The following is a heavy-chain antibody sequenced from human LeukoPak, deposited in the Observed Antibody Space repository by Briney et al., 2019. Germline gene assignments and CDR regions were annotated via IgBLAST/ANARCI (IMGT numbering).Heavy chain of an antibody. J-gene: IGHJ6*03. CDR3: AKDGAAAGNYNYYYYMDV. Sequence: PGGSLRPSCAAPGITFTTYSMNWVRQAPGKGLGWVSYISSNSSTIYYADSVKGRFTISTDNTKSSLNKQMNSLRAEDMAVYYCAKDGAAAGNYNYYYYMDVWGKGTPVTVSS. V-gene: IGHV3-48*01. D-gene: IGHD6-13*01. CDR2: ISSNSSTI. CDR1: GITFTTYS.